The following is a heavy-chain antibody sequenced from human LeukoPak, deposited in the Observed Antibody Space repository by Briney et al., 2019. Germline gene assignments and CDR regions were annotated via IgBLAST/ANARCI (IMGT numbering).Heavy chain of an antibody. J-gene: IGHJ4*02. CDR3: ATLGAEY. CDR1: GFTFSSYG. CDR2: KWYDGSNK. Sequence: GRSLRLSCAASGFTFSSYGMHWVRQAPGKGLEWVAVKWYDGSNKYYADSVKGRFTISRDNSKNTLYLQMNSLRAEDTAVYYCATLGAEYWGQGTLVTVSS. V-gene: IGHV3-33*01. D-gene: IGHD3-16*01.